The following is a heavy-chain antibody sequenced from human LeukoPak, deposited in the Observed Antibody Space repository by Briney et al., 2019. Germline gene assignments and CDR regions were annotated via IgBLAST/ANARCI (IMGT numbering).Heavy chain of an antibody. CDR3: ARGLYESGGFYWYY. CDR1: GFTFSSYS. V-gene: IGHV3-21*04. Sequence: GGSLRLSCAASGFTFSSYSMNWVRQAPGKGLEWVSSISSSSSYIYYADSVKGRFTISRDNAKNSLYLQMNSLRAEDTAVYYCARGLYESGGFYWYYWGQGTLVTVSS. J-gene: IGHJ4*02. D-gene: IGHD3-22*01. CDR2: ISSSSSYI.